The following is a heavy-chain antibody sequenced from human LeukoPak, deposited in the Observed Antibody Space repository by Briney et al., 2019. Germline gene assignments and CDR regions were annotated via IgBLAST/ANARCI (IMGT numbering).Heavy chain of an antibody. CDR3: ARDRYQGWYDY. CDR2: IYYSGST. J-gene: IGHJ4*02. D-gene: IGHD2-2*01. CDR1: GDSVTSGLYY. Sequence: SETLSLTCTVSGDSVTSGLYYWSWIRQPAGKGLEWIGHIYYSGSTNYNPSLKSRVTISVDTSKNQFSLKLSSVTAADTAVYYCARDRYQGWYDYWGQGTLVTVSS. V-gene: IGHV4-61*10.